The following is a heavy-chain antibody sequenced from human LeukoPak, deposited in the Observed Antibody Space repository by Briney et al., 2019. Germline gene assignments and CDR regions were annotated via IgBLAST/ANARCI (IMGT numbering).Heavy chain of an antibody. CDR3: ARPSGTHYYYYYMDV. Sequence: GGSLRLSCAASGFTFSSYWMSWVRQAPGKGLEWVANIKQDGSEKYYVDSVKGRFTISRDNAKDSLYLQMNSLRAEDTAVCYCARPSGTHYYYYYMDVWGKGTTVTVSS. V-gene: IGHV3-7*01. D-gene: IGHD1-14*01. J-gene: IGHJ6*03. CDR2: IKQDGSEK. CDR1: GFTFSSYW.